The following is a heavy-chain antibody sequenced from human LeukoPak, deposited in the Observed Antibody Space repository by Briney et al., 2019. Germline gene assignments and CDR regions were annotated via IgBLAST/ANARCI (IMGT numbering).Heavy chain of an antibody. Sequence: SETLSLTCTVSGGSISSSSYYWGWIRQPPGKGLEWIGSIYYSGSTYYNPSLKSRVTISVDTSKNQFSLKLSSVTAADTAVYYCARGPGLPRSKYGSGNKARPLYFDYWGQGTLVTVSS. D-gene: IGHD3-10*01. CDR1: GGSISSSSYY. J-gene: IGHJ4*02. CDR2: IYYSGST. CDR3: ARGPGLPRSKYGSGNKARPLYFDY. V-gene: IGHV4-39*07.